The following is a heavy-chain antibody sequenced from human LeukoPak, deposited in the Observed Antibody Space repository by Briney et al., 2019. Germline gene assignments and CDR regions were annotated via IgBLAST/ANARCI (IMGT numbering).Heavy chain of an antibody. CDR2: IYYSGST. V-gene: IGHV4-59*01. CDR3: ARGLFGVVIIPDYYYYMDV. Sequence: SETLSLTCAVYGGSFSGYYWSWIRQPPGKGLEWIGYIYYSGSTNYNPSLKSRVTISVDTSKNQFSLKLSSVTAADTAVYYCARGLFGVVIIPDYYYYMDVWGKGTTVTVSS. D-gene: IGHD3-3*01. J-gene: IGHJ6*03. CDR1: GGSFSGYY.